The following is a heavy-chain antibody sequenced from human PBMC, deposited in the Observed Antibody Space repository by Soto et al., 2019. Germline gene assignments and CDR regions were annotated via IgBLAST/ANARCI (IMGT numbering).Heavy chain of an antibody. CDR3: ARGGGYSSSSGDWFDP. J-gene: IGHJ5*02. CDR2: ISAYNGNT. D-gene: IGHD6-6*01. Sequence: GASVKVSCNASGYTFTSYGTSWVRQAPGQGLEWMGWISAYNGNTNYAQKLQGRVTMTTDTSTSTAYMELRSLRSDDTAVYYCARGGGYSSSSGDWFDPWGQGTLVTVSS. V-gene: IGHV1-18*04. CDR1: GYTFTSYG.